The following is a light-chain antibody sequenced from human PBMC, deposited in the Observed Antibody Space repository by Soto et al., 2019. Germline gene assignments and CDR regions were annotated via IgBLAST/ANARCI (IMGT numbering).Light chain of an antibody. J-gene: IGKJ1*01. CDR2: QTS. Sequence: EIVLTQSPGTLSSFPGDRATLSCRASQYINTRLAWYQHRPGQAPRLLIYQTSIRAAGIPARFSASGTGTDFTLTISDVQPEDFAVYYCHQRQSWPRTFGQGTKVDIK. CDR3: HQRQSWPRT. V-gene: IGKV3-11*01. CDR1: QYINTR.